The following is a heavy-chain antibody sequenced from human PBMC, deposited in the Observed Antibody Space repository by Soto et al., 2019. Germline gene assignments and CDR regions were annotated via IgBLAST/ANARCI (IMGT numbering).Heavy chain of an antibody. V-gene: IGHV1-69*13. Sequence: SVKVSCKASGGTFSSYAISWVRQAPGQGLEWMGGIIPIFGTANYAQKFQGRVTITADESTSTAYMELSSLRSEDTAVYYCARNSGYDSLYYYYYYGMDVWGQGTTVTVSS. CDR3: ARNSGYDSLYYYYYYGMDV. J-gene: IGHJ6*02. D-gene: IGHD5-12*01. CDR2: IIPIFGTA. CDR1: GGTFSSYA.